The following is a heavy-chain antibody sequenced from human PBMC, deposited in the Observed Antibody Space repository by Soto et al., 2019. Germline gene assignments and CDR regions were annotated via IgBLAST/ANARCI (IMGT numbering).Heavy chain of an antibody. J-gene: IGHJ5*02. Sequence: GGSLRLSCAASGFTFSDYYMSWIRQAPGKGLEWVSYISSSGSTIYYADSVKGRFTISRDNAKNSLYLQMNNLRAEDTAVYYCARERGYSYGYWGWFDPWGQGTLVTVSS. CDR2: ISSSGSTI. V-gene: IGHV3-11*01. CDR1: GFTFSDYY. CDR3: ARERGYSYGYWGWFDP. D-gene: IGHD5-18*01.